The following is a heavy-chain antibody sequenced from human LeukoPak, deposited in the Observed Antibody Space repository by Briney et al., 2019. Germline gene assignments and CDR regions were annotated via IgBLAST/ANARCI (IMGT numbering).Heavy chain of an antibody. J-gene: IGHJ4*02. CDR1: GGSISSSSYY. Sequence: SETLSLTCTVSGGSISSSSYYWGWIRQPPGKGLEWIGSIYYSGSTYYNPSLKSRVIISVDTSKNQFSLNLNSVTAADTAVYYCARRRGLSRGLYYFDYWGRGTLVTVSS. CDR3: ARRRGLSRGLYYFDY. D-gene: IGHD3-10*01. V-gene: IGHV4-39*07. CDR2: IYYSGST.